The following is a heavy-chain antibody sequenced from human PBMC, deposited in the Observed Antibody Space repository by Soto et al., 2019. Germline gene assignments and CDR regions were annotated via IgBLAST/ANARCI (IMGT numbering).Heavy chain of an antibody. Sequence: QVQLQESGPGLVKPSETLSLTCTVSGGSVSSAYYYWSWVRQPPGKGLEWIGLIYYSGGTNYNPSLKSRVTMSIDTSRNQFSLNLNSVTAADTAVYYCARFYGSGTNEIFDYWGQGALVTVSS. CDR3: ARFYGSGTNEIFDY. D-gene: IGHD3-10*01. CDR2: IYYSGGT. J-gene: IGHJ4*02. CDR1: GGSVSSAYYY. V-gene: IGHV4-61*01.